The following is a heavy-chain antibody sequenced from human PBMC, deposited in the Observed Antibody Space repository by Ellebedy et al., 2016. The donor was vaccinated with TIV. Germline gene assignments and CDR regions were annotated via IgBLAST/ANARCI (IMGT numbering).Heavy chain of an antibody. Sequence: ASVKVSCKASGYTFTSYGITWVRQAPGQGLEWMGWISAYNGNTKYAQKLQGRVTMTADTSTSTAYMELRRLTSEDTAVYYCARYSYELLTGDNTRSDTWGQGALVTVSS. J-gene: IGHJ5*02. D-gene: IGHD3-9*01. CDR1: GYTFTSYG. CDR2: ISAYNGNT. CDR3: ARYSYELLTGDNTRSDT. V-gene: IGHV1-18*04.